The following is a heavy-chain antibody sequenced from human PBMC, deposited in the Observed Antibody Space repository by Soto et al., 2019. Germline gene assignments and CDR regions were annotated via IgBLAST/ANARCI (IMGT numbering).Heavy chain of an antibody. J-gene: IGHJ4*02. CDR2: SSNSGSFT. D-gene: IGHD1-1*01. CDR1: GFTLSDHY. Sequence: PGGSLRLSCTASGFTLSDHYMSRIRQAPGRGLEWIGYSSNSGSFTRYADSVKGRFSISRDNAKNSLYLQINSLRGDDTAIYYCVKSGDNYNALDYWGQGTPVTVSS. V-gene: IGHV3-11*06. CDR3: VKSGDNYNALDY.